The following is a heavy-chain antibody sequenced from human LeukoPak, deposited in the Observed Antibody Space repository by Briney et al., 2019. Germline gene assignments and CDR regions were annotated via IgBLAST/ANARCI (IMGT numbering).Heavy chain of an antibody. D-gene: IGHD3-16*01. J-gene: IGHJ5*02. CDR3: ARSMISMLKVNWFDP. CDR1: GYSIRSGYS. V-gene: IGHV4-38-2*01. CDR2: ISYSGNT. Sequence: PSETLSLTCSVSGYSIRSGYSWGWIRQPPGKGLEWIGSISYSGNTYYNPSLKSRVTISLDTSKNQFSLKLNSVTAADTAVYFCARSMISMLKVNWFDPWGQGTLVTVSS.